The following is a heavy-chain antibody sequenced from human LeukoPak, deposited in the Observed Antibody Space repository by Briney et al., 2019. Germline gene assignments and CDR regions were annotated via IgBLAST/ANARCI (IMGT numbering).Heavy chain of an antibody. CDR2: IHYSGST. CDR3: AKSGSYYRSFDY. V-gene: IGHV4-39*01. Sequence: PSETLSLTCTVSGGSISSSSYYWNWIRQPPGKGLEWIGSIHYSGSTYYNPSLKSRVTMSVDTSKNQFSLKLSSVTAADTAVYYCAKSGSYYRSFDYWGQGTLVTVSS. CDR1: GGSISSSSYY. D-gene: IGHD1-26*01. J-gene: IGHJ4*02.